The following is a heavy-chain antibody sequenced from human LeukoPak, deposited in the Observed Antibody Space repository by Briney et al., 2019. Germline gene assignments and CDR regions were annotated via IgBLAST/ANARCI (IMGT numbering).Heavy chain of an antibody. J-gene: IGHJ4*02. CDR2: INHSGST. CDR3: ARASLTFSASDY. Sequence: SETLSLTCAVYGGSFSGYYWSWIRQPPGKGLEWIGEINHSGSTNYNPPLKSRVTISVDTSKNQFSLKLSSVTAADTAVYYCARASLTFSASDYWGQGTLVTVSS. CDR1: GGSFSGYY. D-gene: IGHD4/OR15-4a*01. V-gene: IGHV4-34*01.